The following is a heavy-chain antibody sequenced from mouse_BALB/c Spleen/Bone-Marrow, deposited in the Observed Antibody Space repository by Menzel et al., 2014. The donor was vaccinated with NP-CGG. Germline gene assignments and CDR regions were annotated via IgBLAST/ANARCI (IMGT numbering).Heavy chain of an antibody. V-gene: IGHV5-17*02. CDR1: GFTFSSFG. Sequence: EVQGVESGGGLVQPGGSRKLSCAASGFTFSSFGMHWVRQAPEKGPEWVAYISSGSSPIFYADTVKGRFTISRDNPKNTLFLQMTSLRSEDTAMYYCTRGGNWEDFDYWGQGTTLTVSS. D-gene: IGHD4-1*01. J-gene: IGHJ2*01. CDR3: TRGGNWEDFDY. CDR2: ISSGSSPI.